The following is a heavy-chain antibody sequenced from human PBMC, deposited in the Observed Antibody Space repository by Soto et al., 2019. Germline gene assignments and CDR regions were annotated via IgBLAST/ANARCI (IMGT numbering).Heavy chain of an antibody. CDR3: AKLRGSSGWLDAFDI. V-gene: IGHV3-9*01. CDR1: GFTFDDYA. D-gene: IGHD6-19*01. CDR2: ISWNSGSI. J-gene: IGHJ3*02. Sequence: GGSLRLSCAASGFTFDDYAMHWVRQAPGKGLQWVSGISWNSGSIGYADSVKGRFTISRDNAKNSLYLQMNSLRAEDTALYYCAKLRGSSGWLDAFDIWGQGTMVTVSS.